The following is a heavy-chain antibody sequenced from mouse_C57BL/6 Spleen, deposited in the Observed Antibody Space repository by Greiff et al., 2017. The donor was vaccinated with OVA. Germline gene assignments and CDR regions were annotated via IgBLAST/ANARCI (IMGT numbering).Heavy chain of an antibody. D-gene: IGHD1-1*01. V-gene: IGHV7-3*01. J-gene: IGHJ1*03. CDR1: GFTFTDYY. Sequence: EVKVVESGGGLVQPGGSLSLSCAASGFTFTDYYMSWVRQPPGKALEWLGFIRNKANGYTTEYSASVKGRFTISRDNSQSILYLQMNALRAEDSATYYCASSSLWYFDVWGTGTTVTVSS. CDR2: IRNKANGYTT. CDR3: ASSSLWYFDV.